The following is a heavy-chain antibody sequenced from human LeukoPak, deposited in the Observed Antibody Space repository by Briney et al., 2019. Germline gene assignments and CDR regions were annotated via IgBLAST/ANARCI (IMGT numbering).Heavy chain of an antibody. CDR1: GYSFTSYW. D-gene: IGHD4-11*01. CDR2: IYPGGSQT. V-gene: IGHV5-51*01. Sequence: GESLKISCKCSGYSFTSYWIGWVRQMPGKGLEWMGLIYPGGSQTIYSPSFQGQVTISVDWSTSTVYLQWSTLKASDTAMYYCARRDYTSVWFDPWGQGTLVTVSS. CDR3: ARRDYTSVWFDP. J-gene: IGHJ5*02.